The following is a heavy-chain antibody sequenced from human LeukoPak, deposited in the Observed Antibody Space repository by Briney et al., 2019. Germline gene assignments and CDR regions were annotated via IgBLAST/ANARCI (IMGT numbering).Heavy chain of an antibody. CDR2: IKQDGSEK. CDR3: ARIAVAGTDYYYYGMDV. J-gene: IGHJ6*02. D-gene: IGHD6-19*01. Sequence: GGSLRLSRAASGFTFSSYWMSWVRQAPGKGLEWVANIKQDGSEKYYVDSVKGRFTISRDNAKNSLYLQMNSLRAEDTAVYYCARIAVAGTDYYYYGMDVWGQGATVTVSS. CDR1: GFTFSSYW. V-gene: IGHV3-7*01.